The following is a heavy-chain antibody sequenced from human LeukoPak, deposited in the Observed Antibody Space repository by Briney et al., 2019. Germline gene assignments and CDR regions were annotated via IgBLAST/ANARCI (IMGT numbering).Heavy chain of an antibody. J-gene: IGHJ6*02. V-gene: IGHV4-39*01. Sequence: SETLSLTCTVSGGSISSSSYYWGWIRQPPGKGLEWIGSIYYSGSTYYNPSLKSRVTISVDTSKNQFSLKLHSVTAADTAVYYCARLVAAGGTYYGMDVWGQGTTVTVSS. CDR1: GGSISSSSYY. CDR2: IYYSGST. D-gene: IGHD6-13*01. CDR3: ARLVAAGGTYYGMDV.